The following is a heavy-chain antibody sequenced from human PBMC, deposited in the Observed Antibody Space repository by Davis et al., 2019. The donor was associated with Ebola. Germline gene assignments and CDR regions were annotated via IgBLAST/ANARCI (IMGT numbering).Heavy chain of an antibody. CDR3: ARSKRCSGYSCQLEPFDY. CDR1: GDSVSSGNYY. Sequence: PSETLSLTCSVSGDSVSSGNYYWTWIRQAPGRGLEWIAYIHSTGNIKYQPSLKSRATISVDRAKNQFSLKVTSVTAADTATYYCARSKRCSGYSCQLEPFDYWGQGTLVTISS. J-gene: IGHJ4*02. CDR2: IHSTGNI. D-gene: IGHD3-22*01. V-gene: IGHV4-61*01.